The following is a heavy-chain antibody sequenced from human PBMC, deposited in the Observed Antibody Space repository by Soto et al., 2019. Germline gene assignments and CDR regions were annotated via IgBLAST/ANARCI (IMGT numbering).Heavy chain of an antibody. V-gene: IGHV1-69*01. D-gene: IGHD1-20*01. CDR3: ARDPRSITGTTSSEDFQY. CDR2: IIPILGIT. CDR1: GGTFSGYA. Sequence: QAHLMQSGAEVKKPGSSVKVSCKASGGTFSGYAISWVRQRPGRGLEWMGGIIPILGITSYAEKFQGRITLAADESPGTAFMDLRSLISEDTAVYYCARDPRSITGTTSSEDFQYWGPGTLVSVSS. J-gene: IGHJ1*01.